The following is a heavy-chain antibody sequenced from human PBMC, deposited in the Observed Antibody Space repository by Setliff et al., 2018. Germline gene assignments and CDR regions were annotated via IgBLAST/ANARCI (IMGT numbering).Heavy chain of an antibody. J-gene: IGHJ4*02. D-gene: IGHD3-10*01. Sequence: SETLSLTCTVSGGSISSHYWSWIRQPAERGLEWIGHIYGTGSTSYNPSLKSRVTISVDTSKNQFSLKLSSVTAADTAVYYCARAGYYGSGTYTLWGQGTLVTVSS. CDR2: IYGTGST. V-gene: IGHV4-4*07. CDR1: GGSISSHY. CDR3: ARAGYYGSGTYTL.